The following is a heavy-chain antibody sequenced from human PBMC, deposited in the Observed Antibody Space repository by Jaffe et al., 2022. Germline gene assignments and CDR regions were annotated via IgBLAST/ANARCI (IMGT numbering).Heavy chain of an antibody. V-gene: IGHV4-34*01. CDR3: ARGIGDYYYYMDV. CDR2: INHSGST. CDR1: GGSFSGYY. J-gene: IGHJ6*03. Sequence: QVQLQQWGAGLLKPSETLSLTCAVYGGSFSGYYWSWIRQPPGKGLEWIGEINHSGSTNYNPSLKSRVTISVDTSKNQFSLKLSSVTAADTAVYYCARGIGDYYYYMDVWGKGTTVTVSS.